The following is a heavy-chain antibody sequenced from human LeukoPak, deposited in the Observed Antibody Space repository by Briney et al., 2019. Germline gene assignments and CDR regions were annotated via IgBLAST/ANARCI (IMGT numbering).Heavy chain of an antibody. D-gene: IGHD6-6*01. J-gene: IGHJ4*02. Sequence: SETLSLTCTVSGGSISSSSYYWGWIRQPSGKGLEWIGSIYYSGSTYYNPSLKSRVTISVDTSKNQFSLKLSSVTAADTAVYYCARASRIPPEGRSIDYWGQGTLVTVSS. CDR2: IYYSGST. CDR1: GGSISSSSYY. CDR3: ARASRIPPEGRSIDY. V-gene: IGHV4-39*01.